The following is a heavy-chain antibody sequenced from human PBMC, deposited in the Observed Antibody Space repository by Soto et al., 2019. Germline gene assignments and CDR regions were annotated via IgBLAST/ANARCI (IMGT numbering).Heavy chain of an antibody. J-gene: IGHJ5*02. D-gene: IGHD1-20*01. V-gene: IGHV1-69*13. Sequence: SVKVSCKASGGTFSSYAISWVRQAPGQGLEWMGGIIPIFGTANYAQKFQGRVTITADESTGTVYMELSSLRSEDTAVYYCARDEGLIGTSYNWFDPWGQGTLVTVSS. CDR2: IIPIFGTA. CDR3: ARDEGLIGTSYNWFDP. CDR1: GGTFSSYA.